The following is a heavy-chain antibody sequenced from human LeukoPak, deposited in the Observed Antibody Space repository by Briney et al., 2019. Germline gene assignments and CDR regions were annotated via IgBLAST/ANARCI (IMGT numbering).Heavy chain of an antibody. J-gene: IGHJ4*02. CDR1: GFTFGSFA. CDR2: ISASGHYI. V-gene: IGHV3-23*01. CDR3: AKRGVVIRVILVGFHKEAYYFDS. Sequence: PGGSLRLSCEASGFTFGSFAMSWVRQAPGKGLEWLSGISASGHYIYNADSVKGRFTISRDNSKNTLYIEMNSLRAEDTAVYFCAKRGVVIRVILVGFHKEAYYFDSWGQGALVTVSS. D-gene: IGHD3-22*01.